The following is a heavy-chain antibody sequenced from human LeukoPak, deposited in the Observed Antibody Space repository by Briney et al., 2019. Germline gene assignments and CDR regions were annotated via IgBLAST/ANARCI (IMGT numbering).Heavy chain of an antibody. CDR2: ISDSGSSK. D-gene: IGHD3-9*01. J-gene: IGHJ4*02. CDR3: AKDPLGPTGYYYFDY. V-gene: IGHV3-23*01. CDR1: GFTFSSYG. Sequence: PGGSLRLSCAASGFTFSSYGMRWVRQAPGKGLEWVSVISDSGSSKYYADSVKGRFTISRDNSKNTLYLQMNSLRAEDTAVYYCAKDPLGPTGYYYFDYWGQGTLVTVSS.